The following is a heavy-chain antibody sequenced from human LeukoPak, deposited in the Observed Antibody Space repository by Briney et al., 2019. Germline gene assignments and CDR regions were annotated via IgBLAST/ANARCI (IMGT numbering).Heavy chain of an antibody. V-gene: IGHV1-58*02. CDR1: GFTFTSSA. Sequence: SVRVSCKASGFTFTSSAMQWVRQARGQRLGWIGWIVVGSGNTNYAQKFQERVTITRDMSTSTAYMELSSLRSEDTAVYYCAADLQAAAAPRGDYWGQGTLVTVSS. CDR3: AADLQAAAAPRGDY. CDR2: IVVGSGNT. D-gene: IGHD6-13*01. J-gene: IGHJ4*02.